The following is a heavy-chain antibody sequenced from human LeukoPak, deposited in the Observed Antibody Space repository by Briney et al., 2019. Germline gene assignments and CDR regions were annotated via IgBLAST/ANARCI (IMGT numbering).Heavy chain of an antibody. CDR1: GGTFSSYA. V-gene: IGHV1-69*06. J-gene: IGHJ4*02. CDR2: LIPIFGTA. CDR3: ARDRDSGSYYDFDY. Sequence: ASVKVSCKASGGTFSSYAISWVRQAPGQGLEWMGGLIPIFGTANYAQKFQGRVTITADKSTSTAYMELSSLRSEDTAVYYCARDRDSGSYYDFDYWGQGTLVTVSS. D-gene: IGHD1-26*01.